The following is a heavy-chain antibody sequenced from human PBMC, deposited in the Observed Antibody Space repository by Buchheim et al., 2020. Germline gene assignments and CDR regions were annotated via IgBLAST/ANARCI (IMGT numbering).Heavy chain of an antibody. CDR2: ISSSSSTI. V-gene: IGHV3-48*01. CDR3: ARDLGATFFYYYYGMDV. J-gene: IGHJ6*02. Sequence: EVQLVESGGGLVQPGGSLRLSCAASGFTFSSYSMNWVRQAPGKGLVWVSYISSSSSTIYYADSVKGRFTISRDNAKNSLYLQMSSLRAEDTAVYYCARDLGATFFYYYYGMDVWGQGTT. D-gene: IGHD1-26*01. CDR1: GFTFSSYS.